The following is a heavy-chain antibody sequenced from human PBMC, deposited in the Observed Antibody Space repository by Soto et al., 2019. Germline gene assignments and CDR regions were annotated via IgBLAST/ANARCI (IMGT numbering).Heavy chain of an antibody. V-gene: IGHV1-3*01. D-gene: IGHD6-13*01. Sequence: ASVKVSCKASGYTFTSYAMHWVRQAPGQRLEWMGWINAGNGNTKYSQKFQGRVTITRDTSASTAYMDLSSLRSEDTAVYYCARDWDSSSFNWFDPWGQGTLVTVS. CDR2: INAGNGNT. CDR1: GYTFTSYA. CDR3: ARDWDSSSFNWFDP. J-gene: IGHJ5*02.